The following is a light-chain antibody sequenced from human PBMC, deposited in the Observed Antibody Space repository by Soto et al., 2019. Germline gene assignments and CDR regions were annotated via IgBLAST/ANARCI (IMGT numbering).Light chain of an antibody. CDR2: GAS. CDR1: QSVSGN. CDR3: KQYNYRPPA. J-gene: IGKJ5*01. V-gene: IGKV3-15*01. Sequence: EIVMTQSPATLSVSPGERAALSCRASQSVSGNLAWYQQTPGQAPRLLIYGASTRATGIPARFSGSGFGTKFTLTISSLKSEDFAVYYCKQYNYRPPAFGQGTRLEIK.